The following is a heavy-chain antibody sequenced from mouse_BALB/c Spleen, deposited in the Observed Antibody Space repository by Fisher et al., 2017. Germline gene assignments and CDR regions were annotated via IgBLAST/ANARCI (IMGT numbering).Heavy chain of an antibody. V-gene: IGHV1-26*01. J-gene: IGHJ4*01. Sequence: KFKGKAILTVDKSSSTAYMELLSLTSEDSAVYYCARLDSVMDYWGQGTSVTVSS. D-gene: IGHD3-1*01. CDR3: ARLDSVMDY.